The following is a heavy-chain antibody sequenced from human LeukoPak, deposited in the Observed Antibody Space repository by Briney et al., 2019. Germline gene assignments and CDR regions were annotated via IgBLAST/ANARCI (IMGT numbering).Heavy chain of an antibody. CDR1: GFTFDDYD. CDR2: INWNGGST. D-gene: IGHD3-22*01. Sequence: GGSLRLSCAASGFTFDDYDMSWVRQAPGKGLEWVSGINWNGGSTGYADSVKGRFTISRDNAKNSLYLQMNSLRAEDTALYYCARVRYYDSSGYSTELFDYWGQGTLVTVSS. V-gene: IGHV3-20*04. J-gene: IGHJ4*02. CDR3: ARVRYYDSSGYSTELFDY.